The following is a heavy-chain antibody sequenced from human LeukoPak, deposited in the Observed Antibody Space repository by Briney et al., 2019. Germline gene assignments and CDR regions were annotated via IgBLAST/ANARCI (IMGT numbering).Heavy chain of an antibody. D-gene: IGHD1-26*01. CDR1: GFTFSSYW. CDR2: ISGSGGST. Sequence: GGTLRLSCAASGFTFSSYWMSWVRQAPGKGLEWVSAISGSGGSTYYADSVKGRFTISRGNSKNTLYLQMNSLRAEDTAVYYCAKDPYSGSYFDYWGQGTLVTVSS. V-gene: IGHV3-23*01. J-gene: IGHJ4*02. CDR3: AKDPYSGSYFDY.